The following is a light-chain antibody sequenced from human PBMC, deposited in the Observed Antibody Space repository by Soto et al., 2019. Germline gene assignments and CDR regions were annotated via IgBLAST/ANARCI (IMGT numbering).Light chain of an antibody. CDR2: DVS. J-gene: IGLJ1*01. Sequence: QSVLTQPASVSGSPGQSITVSCTGTTSDVCGYDYVAWYQQHPGKAPKLMIYDVSSRPSGVSNRFSGSKSGNTASLTISGLQAEDEADYYCSSYLGSSTLSGVFGIGTKVTVL. CDR1: TSDVCGYDY. V-gene: IGLV2-14*01. CDR3: SSYLGSSTLSGV.